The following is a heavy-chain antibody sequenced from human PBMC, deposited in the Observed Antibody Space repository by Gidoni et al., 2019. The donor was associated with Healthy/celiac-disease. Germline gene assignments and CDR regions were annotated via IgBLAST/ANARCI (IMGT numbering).Heavy chain of an antibody. D-gene: IGHD3-16*01. CDR1: GGTFSSYT. V-gene: IGHV1-69*08. CDR3: ARDLSGSYDYVWGSYSYYFDY. Sequence: QDQLVQSGAEVKKPGSSVKVSCKASGGTFSSYTISWVRQAPGQGLEWMGRIIPILGIANYAQKFQGRVTITADKSTSTAYMELSSLRSEDTAVYYCARDLSGSYDYVWGSYSYYFDYWGQGTLVTVSS. J-gene: IGHJ4*02. CDR2: IIPILGIA.